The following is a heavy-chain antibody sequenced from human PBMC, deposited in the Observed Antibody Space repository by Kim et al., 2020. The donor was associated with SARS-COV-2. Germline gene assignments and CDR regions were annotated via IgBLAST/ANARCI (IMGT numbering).Heavy chain of an antibody. CDR2: IAADSSSR. CDR3: AKENIFNSMRRGLDY. D-gene: IGHD1-26*01. Sequence: GGSLRLSCAASGFTFGTYGMHWVRQTPAKGLEWVAVIAADSSSRVYADSVKGRFTISRDNSGNTLFLQLNSLRAEDTAMYYCAKENIFNSMRRGLDYWGQGTPVTVSS. J-gene: IGHJ4*02. CDR1: GFTFGTYG. V-gene: IGHV3-30*18.